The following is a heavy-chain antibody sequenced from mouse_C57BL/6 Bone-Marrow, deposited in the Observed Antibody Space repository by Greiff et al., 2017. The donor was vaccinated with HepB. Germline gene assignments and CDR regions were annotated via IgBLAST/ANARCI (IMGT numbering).Heavy chain of an antibody. Sequence: EVQLQQSGAELVRPGASVKLSCTASGFNIKDDYMHWVKQRPEQGLEWIGWIDPENGDTEYASKFQGKATITADTSSNTAYLQLSSLTSEDTAVYYSTTAQATSYAMDYWGQGTSVTVSS. CDR3: TTAQATSYAMDY. CDR1: GFNIKDDY. V-gene: IGHV14-4*01. J-gene: IGHJ4*01. CDR2: IDPENGDT. D-gene: IGHD3-2*02.